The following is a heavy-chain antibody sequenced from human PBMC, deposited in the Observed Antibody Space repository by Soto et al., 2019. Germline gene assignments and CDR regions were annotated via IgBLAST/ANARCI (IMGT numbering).Heavy chain of an antibody. CDR2: INHSGST. CDR1: GGSFSGYY. D-gene: IGHD3-22*01. CDR3: ARGNPPAGYYDSSGFEKVPYYFDY. V-gene: IGHV4-34*01. Sequence: QVQLQQWGAGLLKPSETLSLTCAVYGGSFSGYYWSWIRQPPGKGLEWIGEINHSGSTNYNPSLKSRVTISVDTSKNQFSLKLSSVTAADTAVYYCARGNPPAGYYDSSGFEKVPYYFDYWGQGTLVTVSS. J-gene: IGHJ4*02.